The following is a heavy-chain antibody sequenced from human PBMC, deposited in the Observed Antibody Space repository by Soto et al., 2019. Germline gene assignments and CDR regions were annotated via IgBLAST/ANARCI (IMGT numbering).Heavy chain of an antibody. V-gene: IGHV5-51*01. Sequence: PGESLKISCKGSGYSFTSYWIGWVRQMPGKGLEWMGIIYPSDSDTKYSPSFQGQVTISADKSISTAYLQWSGLKASDTAMYYCARNPGNTYGSSSAYFDYWGQGTLVTVSS. J-gene: IGHJ4*02. D-gene: IGHD6-6*01. CDR3: ARNPGNTYGSSSAYFDY. CDR2: IYPSDSDT. CDR1: GYSFTSYW.